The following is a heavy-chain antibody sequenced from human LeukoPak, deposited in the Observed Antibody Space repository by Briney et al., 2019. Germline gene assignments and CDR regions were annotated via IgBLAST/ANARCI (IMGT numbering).Heavy chain of an antibody. V-gene: IGHV4-4*07. D-gene: IGHD3-10*01. CDR3: ARDSGTTGEVKFDP. Sequence: SETLSLTCTVSGGSISSYYWSWIRQPAGKGLEWIGRIYTSGSTTYNPSLKSRVTISVDTSKNQFSLKLSSVTAADTAVYYCARDSGTTGEVKFDPWGQGTLVTVSS. J-gene: IGHJ5*02. CDR2: IYTSGST. CDR1: GGSISSYY.